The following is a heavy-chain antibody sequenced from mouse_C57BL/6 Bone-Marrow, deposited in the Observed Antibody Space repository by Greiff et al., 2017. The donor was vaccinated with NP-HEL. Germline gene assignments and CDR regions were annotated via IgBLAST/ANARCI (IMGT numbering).Heavy chain of an antibody. CDR1: GFTFSSYG. J-gene: IGHJ4*01. CDR2: ISSGGSYT. V-gene: IGHV5-6*02. D-gene: IGHD2-5*01. CDR3: ARRYSKDAMDY. Sequence: DVKLVESGGDLVKPGGSLKLSCAASGFTFSSYGMSWVRQTPDKRLEWVATISSGGSYTYYPDSVKGRFTISRDNAKNTLYLQMSSLKSEDTAMYYCARRYSKDAMDYWGQGTSVTVSS.